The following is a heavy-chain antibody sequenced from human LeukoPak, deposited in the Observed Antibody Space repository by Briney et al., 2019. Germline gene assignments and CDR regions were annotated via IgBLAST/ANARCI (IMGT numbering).Heavy chain of an antibody. Sequence: PGGSLRLSCAASGFTFSSYSMNWVRQAPGKGLEWVSYISSSSSTIYYADSVKGRFTISRDNAKNSLYLQMNSLRAEDTAVYYCAKLSGSSYFDYWGQGTLVTVSS. CDR1: GFTFSSYS. CDR2: ISSSSSTI. V-gene: IGHV3-48*01. J-gene: IGHJ4*02. D-gene: IGHD1-26*01. CDR3: AKLSGSSYFDY.